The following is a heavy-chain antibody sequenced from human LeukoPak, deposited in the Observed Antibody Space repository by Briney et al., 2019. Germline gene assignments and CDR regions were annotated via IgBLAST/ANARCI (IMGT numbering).Heavy chain of an antibody. CDR3: ARDQYDTWSRRGNFDS. CDR2: IKLDGSEK. J-gene: IGHJ4*02. CDR1: GFTFSSYA. V-gene: IGHV3-7*03. Sequence: GGSLRLSCAASGFTFSSYAMSWVRQAPGKGLEWVANIKLDGSEKNYVDSVKGRFTISRDNTKNSLYLQMNSLRVEDTAVFYCARDQYDTWSRRGNFDSWGQGTLVIVSS. D-gene: IGHD3-3*01.